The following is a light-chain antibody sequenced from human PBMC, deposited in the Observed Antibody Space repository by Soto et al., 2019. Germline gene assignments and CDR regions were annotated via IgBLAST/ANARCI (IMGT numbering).Light chain of an antibody. Sequence: QSALTQPASVSGSPGQSITISCTGTSSDVGGYNYVSWYQQHPGKAPKLMISEVNKRPSGVSDRFSGSKSGNTASLTISGLQDEDEADYYCSSYTSSSTLVFGTGTKVTVL. J-gene: IGLJ1*01. CDR2: EVN. V-gene: IGLV2-14*01. CDR1: SSDVGGYNY. CDR3: SSYTSSSTLV.